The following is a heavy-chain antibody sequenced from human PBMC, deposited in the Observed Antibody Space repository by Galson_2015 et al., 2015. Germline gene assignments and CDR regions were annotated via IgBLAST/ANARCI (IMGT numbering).Heavy chain of an antibody. CDR3: ARDRTYYYGSGSLDYFDY. CDR2: ISGSGGST. D-gene: IGHD3-10*01. Sequence: SLRLSCAASGFTFSSYGMSWVRQAPGKGLEWVSGISGSGGSTYYADSVKGRFTISRDNAKNSLYLQMNSLRAEDTAVYYCARDRTYYYGSGSLDYFDYWGQGTLVTVSS. CDR1: GFTFSSYG. J-gene: IGHJ4*02. V-gene: IGHV3-23*01.